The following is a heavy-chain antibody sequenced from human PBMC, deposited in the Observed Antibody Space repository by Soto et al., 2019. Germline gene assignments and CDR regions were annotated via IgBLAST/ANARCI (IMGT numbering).Heavy chain of an antibody. J-gene: IGHJ6*03. CDR1: GGSISSYY. V-gene: IGHV4-59*01. D-gene: IGHD2-2*01. Sequence: SDTLSLTCTVSGGSISSYYWSWIRQPPGKGLEWIGYIYYSGSTNYNPSLKSRVTISVDTSKNQFSLKLSSVTAADTAVYYCASFIVVVPAAERQGMDVWGKGTTVTVSS. CDR2: IYYSGST. CDR3: ASFIVVVPAAERQGMDV.